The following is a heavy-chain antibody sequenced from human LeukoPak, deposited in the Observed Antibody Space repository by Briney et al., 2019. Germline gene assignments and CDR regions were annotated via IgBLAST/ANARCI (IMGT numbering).Heavy chain of an antibody. CDR3: ARDADYGDYAASY. Sequence: GGSLRLSCGAFGFTFSTYAMSWIRQAPGKGLEWVSYISSSGSTIYYADSVKGRFTISRDNAKNSLYLQMNSLRAEDTAVYYCARDADYGDYAASYWGQGTLVTVSS. D-gene: IGHD4-17*01. V-gene: IGHV3-11*04. J-gene: IGHJ4*02. CDR1: GFTFSTYA. CDR2: ISSSGSTI.